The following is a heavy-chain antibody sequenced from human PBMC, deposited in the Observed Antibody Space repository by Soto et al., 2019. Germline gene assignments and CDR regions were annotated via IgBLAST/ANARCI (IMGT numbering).Heavy chain of an antibody. CDR2: VSHDGRNA. CDR3: AKDARPDGYWDFDY. CDR1: GFTFSDYA. D-gene: IGHD5-12*01. Sequence: PGGSLRLSCAASGFTFSDYAMHWVRQAPGKGLEWVAVVSHDGRNAHYADSVKGRFTISRDSSKNTVSLEMTSLRAEDTAVYYCAKDARPDGYWDFDYWGQGTLVTVSS. J-gene: IGHJ4*02. V-gene: IGHV3-30*18.